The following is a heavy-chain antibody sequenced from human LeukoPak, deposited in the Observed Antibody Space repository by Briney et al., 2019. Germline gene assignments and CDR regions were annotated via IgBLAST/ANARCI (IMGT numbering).Heavy chain of an antibody. V-gene: IGHV3-23*01. CDR3: AKKYSTGLDP. Sequence: GGSLRLSCAASRFTFSIFAMNWVRQAPGKGLEWVSDINGSGGSTYYADSVKGRFTISRDNSKNTLYLQMNSLRAEDTAVYYCAKKYSTGLDPWGQGTLVTVSS. D-gene: IGHD1-26*01. CDR2: INGSGGST. J-gene: IGHJ5*02. CDR1: RFTFSIFA.